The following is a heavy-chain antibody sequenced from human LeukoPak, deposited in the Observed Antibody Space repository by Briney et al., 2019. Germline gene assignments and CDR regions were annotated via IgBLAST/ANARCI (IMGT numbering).Heavy chain of an antibody. CDR1: GYTFTGYY. CDR3: ARDYMVRGVLPFTAFDP. V-gene: IGHV1-2*02. D-gene: IGHD3-10*01. J-gene: IGHJ5*02. CDR2: INPNSGGT. Sequence: ASVKVSCKASGYTFTGYYMHWVRQAPGQGLEWMGWINPNSGGTNYAQKFQGRVTMTRDTSISTAYMELSRLRSDDTAVYYCARDYMVRGVLPFTAFDPWGQGTLVTVSS.